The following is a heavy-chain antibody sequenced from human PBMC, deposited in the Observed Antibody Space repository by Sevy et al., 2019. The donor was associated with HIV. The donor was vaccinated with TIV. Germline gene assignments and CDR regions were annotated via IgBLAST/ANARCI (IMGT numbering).Heavy chain of an antibody. CDR2: ISYDGSNK. Sequence: GGSLRLSCAASGFTFATYAIHWVRQAPGKGLEWVAVISYDGSNKHYTDSVKGRFTISRDNAVNSLYLQMNSLRDEETAVYYCARDDSSGQYLNYVYPWGPGTLVTVSS. J-gene: IGHJ5*02. V-gene: IGHV3-30-3*01. D-gene: IGHD3-22*01. CDR3: ARDDSSGQYLNYVYP. CDR1: GFTFATYA.